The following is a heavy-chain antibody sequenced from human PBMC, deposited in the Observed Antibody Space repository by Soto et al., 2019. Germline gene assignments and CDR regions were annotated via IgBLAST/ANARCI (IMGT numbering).Heavy chain of an antibody. CDR3: ITGEPYTGSYRRFDP. CDR1: GFTFSNAW. D-gene: IGHD1-26*01. CDR2: IKSKTDGGTT. Sequence: GGSLRLSCAASGFTFSNAWMNWVRQAPGKGLEWVGRIKSKTDGGTTDYAAPVKGRFTISRDDSKNTLYLQMNSLKTEDTAVYYCITGEPYTGSYRRFDPWGQGTLVTVSS. J-gene: IGHJ5*02. V-gene: IGHV3-15*07.